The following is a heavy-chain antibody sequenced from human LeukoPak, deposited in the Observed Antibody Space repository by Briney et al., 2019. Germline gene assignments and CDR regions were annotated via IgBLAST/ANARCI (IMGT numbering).Heavy chain of an antibody. CDR3: AREAVAGTEGPHVAFDV. CDR2: ISSSSSYI. V-gene: IGHV3-21*01. D-gene: IGHD6-19*01. J-gene: IGHJ3*01. Sequence: GGSLRLSCAASGFTFSSYSMNWVRPAPGKGLEWVSSISSSSSYIYYADSVKGRFTISRDNAKNSLYLQMNSLRAEDTAVYYCAREAVAGTEGPHVAFDVWGQVTMVTVAS. CDR1: GFTFSSYS.